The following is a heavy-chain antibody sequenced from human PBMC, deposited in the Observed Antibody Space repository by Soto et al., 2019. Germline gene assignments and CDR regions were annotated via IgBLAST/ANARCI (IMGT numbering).Heavy chain of an antibody. V-gene: IGHV4-31*01. CDR3: ARDRPYYYDSSGYYYEYYFDY. CDR2: IYYSGST. J-gene: IGHJ4*02. Sequence: SETLSLTCTVSGGSISSGGYYWSWIRQHPGKGLEWIGYIYYSGSTYYNPSLKSQVTISVDTSKNQFSLKLSSVTAADTAVYYCARDRPYYYDSSGYYYEYYFDYWGQGTLVTVSS. D-gene: IGHD3-22*01. CDR1: GGSISSGGYY.